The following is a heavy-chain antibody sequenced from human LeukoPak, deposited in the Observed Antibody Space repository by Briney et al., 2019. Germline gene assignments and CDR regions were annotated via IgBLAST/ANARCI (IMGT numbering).Heavy chain of an antibody. CDR3: AREITDAFDI. V-gene: IGHV6-1*01. CDR1: GDDVSSNTAA. J-gene: IGHJ3*02. CDR2: TYYRSTWYN. D-gene: IGHD1-14*01. Sequence: SQTLSLTCAISGDDVSSNTAAWNWIRQSPSSGLEWLARTYYRSTWYNVYAVSVKSRITINPDTSKNQLSLQLNSVSPEDTAVYYCAREITDAFDIWGQGTMVTVSS.